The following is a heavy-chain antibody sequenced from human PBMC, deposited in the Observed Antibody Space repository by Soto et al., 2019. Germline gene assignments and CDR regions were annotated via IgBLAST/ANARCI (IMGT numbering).Heavy chain of an antibody. V-gene: IGHV4-61*08. J-gene: IGHJ6*02. CDR3: ARSPNYYYYGFHX. D-gene: IGHD3-10*01. Sequence: SETLSLTCTVSGGSVSSVDYFWSWLRQSPGKRLEWIAYIYYSGSTNYNPSLKSRATISVDTSKSQVSLTLTSMTAADAALYYCARSPNYYYYGFHXWGQGTAVTVS. CDR1: GGSVSSVDYF. CDR2: IYYSGST.